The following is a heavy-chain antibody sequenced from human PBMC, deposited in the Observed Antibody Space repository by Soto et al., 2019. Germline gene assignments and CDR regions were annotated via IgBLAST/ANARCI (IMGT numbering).Heavy chain of an antibody. V-gene: IGHV3-33*01. CDR3: ARDLACSSTSCYTSWFDP. Sequence: GGSLRLSCAASGFTFSSYGMHWVRQAPGKXLEWVAVIWYDGSNKYYADSVKGRFTISRDNSKNTLYLQMNSLRAEDTAVYYCARDLACSSTSCYTSWFDPWGQGTLVTVSS. CDR1: GFTFSSYG. CDR2: IWYDGSNK. D-gene: IGHD2-2*02. J-gene: IGHJ5*02.